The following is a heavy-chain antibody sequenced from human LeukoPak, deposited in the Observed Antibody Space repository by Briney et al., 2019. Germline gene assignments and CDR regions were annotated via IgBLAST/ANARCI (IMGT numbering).Heavy chain of an antibody. J-gene: IGHJ4*02. CDR2: INTDGTVT. Sequence: PGGSLRLSCAASGFTFSKSWMLWVRPAQGTGLESVSRINTDGTVTTYADSVKGRLTVSRDNADNTMFLQMNSVRDEDTAVYYCATKQWLAPPPDSWGQGTPVTVSS. D-gene: IGHD6-19*01. CDR1: GFTFSKSW. CDR3: ATKQWLAPPPDS. V-gene: IGHV3-74*01.